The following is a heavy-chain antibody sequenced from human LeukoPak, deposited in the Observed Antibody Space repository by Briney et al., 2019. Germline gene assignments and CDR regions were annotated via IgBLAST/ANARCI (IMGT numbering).Heavy chain of an antibody. V-gene: IGHV1-2*02. D-gene: IGHD2-8*02. CDR1: GYTFPDSY. J-gene: IGHJ5*02. Sequence: GASVKVSFKASGYTFPDSYMHWVRQARGQGIEWMGWMDPTTGGTNYAQKFQGRVTMTRDTSINTGYMELTRLTLDDTAVYYCARVLVGELVKRAWFDHWGQGTLVTVSS. CDR2: MDPTTGGT. CDR3: ARVLVGELVKRAWFDH.